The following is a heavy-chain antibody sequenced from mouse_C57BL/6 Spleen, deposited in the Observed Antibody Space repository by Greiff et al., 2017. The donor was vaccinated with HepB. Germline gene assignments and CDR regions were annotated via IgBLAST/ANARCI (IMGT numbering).Heavy chain of an antibody. V-gene: IGHV1-62-3*01. Sequence: QVQLQQPGAELVKPGASVKLSCKASGYTFTSYWMHWVKQRPGRGLEWIGRIDPNSGGTKYNEKFKGKATFTADTSSNTAYMQLSSLTTEDSAIYYCARGGEFAYWGQGTLVTVSA. CDR2: IDPNSGGT. CDR1: GYTFTSYW. J-gene: IGHJ3*01. CDR3: ARGGEFAY.